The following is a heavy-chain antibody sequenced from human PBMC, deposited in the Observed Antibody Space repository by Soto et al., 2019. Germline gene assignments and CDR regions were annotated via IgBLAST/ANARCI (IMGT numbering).Heavy chain of an antibody. CDR2: IWYDGSNK. CDR3: ARDNGGSYSDAFDI. CDR1: GFTFSSYG. Sequence: QVQLVESGGGVVQPGRSLRLSCAASGFTFSSYGMHWVRQAPGKGLEWVAVIWYDGSNKYYADSVKGRFTISRDNSKNTLYLQMNSLRAEDTVVYYCARDNGGSYSDAFDIWGQGTMVTVSS. J-gene: IGHJ3*02. D-gene: IGHD1-26*01. V-gene: IGHV3-33*01.